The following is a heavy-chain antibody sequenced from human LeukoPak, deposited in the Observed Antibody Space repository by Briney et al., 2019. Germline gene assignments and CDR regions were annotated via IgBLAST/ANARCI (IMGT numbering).Heavy chain of an antibody. CDR3: AKDRVLAEQLGMGYYYMDV. CDR2: ISSSSSTI. CDR1: GFTFSSYS. Sequence: GGSLRLSCAASGFTFSSYSMNWVRQAPGKGLEWVSYISSSSSTIYYADSVKGRFTISRDNSKNTLYLQMNSLRAEDTAVYYCAKDRVLAEQLGMGYYYMDVWGKGTTVTVSS. D-gene: IGHD6-6*01. J-gene: IGHJ6*03. V-gene: IGHV3-48*01.